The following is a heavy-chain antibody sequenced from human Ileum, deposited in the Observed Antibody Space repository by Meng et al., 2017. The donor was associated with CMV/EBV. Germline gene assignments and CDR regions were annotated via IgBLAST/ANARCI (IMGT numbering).Heavy chain of an antibody. CDR1: GGSFSGYY. V-gene: IGHV4-34*01. Sequence: SETLSLTCAVYGGSFSGYYWSWIRQSPDKGLEWIGQINHSGNTNYNPSLKSRVTISVDTSKNQFSLKLDSVTAADTAVYYCARDPAGMVMPAARGYFDSWGQGRLVTVSS. CDR2: INHSGNT. CDR3: ARDPAGMVMPAARGYFDS. D-gene: IGHD2-21*01. J-gene: IGHJ4*02.